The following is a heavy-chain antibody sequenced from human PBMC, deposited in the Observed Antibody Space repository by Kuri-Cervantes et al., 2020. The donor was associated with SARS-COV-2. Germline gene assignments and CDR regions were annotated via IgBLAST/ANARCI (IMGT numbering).Heavy chain of an antibody. D-gene: IGHD1-26*01. J-gene: IGHJ5*02. Sequence: SVTLSLTCTVSGGSISSSSYYWGWIRQPPGKGLEWIGEINHSGSTNYNPSLKSRVTISVDTSKNQFSLKLSSVTAADTAVYYCARPGGSYQGLWFDPWGQGTLVTVSS. CDR1: GGSISSSSYY. CDR3: ARPGGSYQGLWFDP. CDR2: INHSGST. V-gene: IGHV4-39*07.